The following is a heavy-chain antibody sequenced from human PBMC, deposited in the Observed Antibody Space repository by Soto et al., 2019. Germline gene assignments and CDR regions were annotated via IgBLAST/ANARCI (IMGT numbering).Heavy chain of an antibody. CDR2: IVPIFGTT. Sequence: QVQLVQSGAEVKKPGSSVKVSCKVSGGTFSNYAIDWVRLAPGHGLEWMGGIVPIFGTTYYTQKFQGRATIIEDDSKTTAYLEMSSLRSEDTAIYYCARVEAVAGLYNYHGLDVWGQGTAVTVSS. CDR1: GGTFSNYA. D-gene: IGHD6-19*01. CDR3: ARVEAVAGLYNYHGLDV. J-gene: IGHJ6*02. V-gene: IGHV1-69*12.